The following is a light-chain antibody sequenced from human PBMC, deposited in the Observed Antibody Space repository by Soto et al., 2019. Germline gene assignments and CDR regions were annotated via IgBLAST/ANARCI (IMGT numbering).Light chain of an antibody. CDR3: AAWDDGLNGVV. CDR1: SSNIGDNS. Sequence: QAVVTQPPSASGTPGQRVTISCSGSSSNIGDNSVNWYQHLPGTAPKLLIYTNSQRPSGVPDRFSGSKSGTSASLAISGLQSEDEADYYCAAWDDGLNGVVFGGGTQLTVL. V-gene: IGLV1-44*01. CDR2: TNS. J-gene: IGLJ2*01.